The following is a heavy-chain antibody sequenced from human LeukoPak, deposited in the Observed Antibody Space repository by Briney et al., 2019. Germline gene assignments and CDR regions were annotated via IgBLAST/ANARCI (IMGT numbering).Heavy chain of an antibody. D-gene: IGHD3-16*01. J-gene: IGHJ4*02. V-gene: IGHV3-74*01. CDR2: INTDGSST. CDR3: ARASPVWDY. CDR1: GFTFSSYW. Sequence: GGSLRLSCAASGFTFSSYWMHWVRQAPGKGLVWVSRINTDGSSTNYADSVKGRFTISRDNAKNTLYLQVHSLRAEDTAVYYCARASPVWDYWGQGTLVTVSS.